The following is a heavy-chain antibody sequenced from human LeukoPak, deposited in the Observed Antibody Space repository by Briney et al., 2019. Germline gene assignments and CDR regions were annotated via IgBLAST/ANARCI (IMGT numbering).Heavy chain of an antibody. V-gene: IGHV3-30-3*01. CDR3: ARGSLYYDSSGYQYGMDV. Sequence: GGSLRLSCAASGFTFSSYAMHWVRQAPGKGLEWLAVISYDGSNKYYADSVKGRFTISRDNSKNTLYLQMNSLRAEDTAVYYCARGSLYYDSSGYQYGMDVWGQGTTVTVSS. J-gene: IGHJ6*02. CDR1: GFTFSSYA. D-gene: IGHD3-22*01. CDR2: ISYDGSNK.